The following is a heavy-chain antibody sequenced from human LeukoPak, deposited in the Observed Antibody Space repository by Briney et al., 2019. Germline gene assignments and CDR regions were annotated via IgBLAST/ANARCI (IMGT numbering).Heavy chain of an antibody. CDR2: INHSGST. Sequence: SETLSLTCAVYGGSFSGYYWSWIRQPPGKGLEWIGEINHSGSTNYNPSLKSRVTISVDTSKNQFSLKLSPVTAADTAVYYCARVVLIAPYYYYYMDVWGKGTTVTVSS. CDR3: ARVVLIAPYYYYYMDV. CDR1: GGSFSGYY. V-gene: IGHV4-34*01. J-gene: IGHJ6*03. D-gene: IGHD2-21*01.